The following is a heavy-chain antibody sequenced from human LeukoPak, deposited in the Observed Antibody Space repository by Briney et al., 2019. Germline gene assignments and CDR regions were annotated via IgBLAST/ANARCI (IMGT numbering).Heavy chain of an antibody. V-gene: IGHV1-69*05. D-gene: IGHD5-18*01. CDR2: IIPIFGTA. CDR1: GGTFSSYA. CDR3: ARDQRGGYSYGYGFDP. J-gene: IGHJ5*02. Sequence: SVKVSCKASGGTFSSYAISWVRQAPGQGLEWMGGIIPIFGTANYAQKFQGRVTITTDESTSTAYMELSSLRSEDTAVYYCARDQRGGYSYGYGFDPWGQGTLVTVSS.